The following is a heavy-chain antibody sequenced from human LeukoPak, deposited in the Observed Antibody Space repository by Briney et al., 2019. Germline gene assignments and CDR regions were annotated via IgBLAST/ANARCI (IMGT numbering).Heavy chain of an antibody. CDR3: AREGIDLYYDSSAYYFDN. V-gene: IGHV3-20*04. Sequence: GGSLRLSCAASGFSFDDYSMSWVRQAPGKGLEWVSRINWNGGSRGYAESVKGRFTISRDNAKKSLYLQMNSLRAEDTALYYCAREGIDLYYDSSAYYFDNWGQGTLVTVSS. CDR2: INWNGGSR. J-gene: IGHJ4*02. CDR1: GFSFDDYS. D-gene: IGHD3-22*01.